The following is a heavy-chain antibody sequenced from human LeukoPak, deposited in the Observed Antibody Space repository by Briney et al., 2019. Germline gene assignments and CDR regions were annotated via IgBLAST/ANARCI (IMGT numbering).Heavy chain of an antibody. D-gene: IGHD3-22*01. V-gene: IGHV3-23*01. CDR3: AKTNGYYSD. J-gene: IGHJ4*02. CDR1: GFTFSSYG. Sequence: PGGSLRLSCAASGFTFSSYGMNWVREAPGKGLEWVSGICGSGGTTYYADSVKGRFTISRDKSKNSLSLQVSSLRAEETAVYYCAKTNGYYSDWGQGTLVTVSS. CDR2: ICGSGGTT.